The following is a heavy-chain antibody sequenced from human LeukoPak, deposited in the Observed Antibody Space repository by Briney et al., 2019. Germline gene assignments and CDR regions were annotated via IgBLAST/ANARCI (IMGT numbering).Heavy chain of an antibody. D-gene: IGHD2-2*01. V-gene: IGHV4-34*01. CDR2: INHSGST. CDR3: ARVLPCSSTSCDYYMDV. J-gene: IGHJ6*03. CDR1: GGSFSGYY. Sequence: SETLSLTCAVYGGSFSGYYWSWIRQPPGKGLEWIGEINHSGSTNYNPSLKSRATISVDTSKNQFSLKLSSVTAADTAVYYCARVLPCSSTSCDYYMDVWGKGTTVTVSS.